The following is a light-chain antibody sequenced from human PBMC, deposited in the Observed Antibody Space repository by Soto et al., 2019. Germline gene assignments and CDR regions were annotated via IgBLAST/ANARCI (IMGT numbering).Light chain of an antibody. J-gene: IGLJ1*01. CDR1: SSDVGGYNY. CDR2: GVS. V-gene: IGLV2-14*03. Sequence: QSVLTQPASVSGSPGQSITISCTGTSSDVGGYNYVSWYQQHPGKAPQLMIYGVSNRPSGVSDRFSGSKSGNTASLTISGLQGEDEADYYCSSYTPSSTQVYVFGTGTKLTV. CDR3: SSYTPSSTQVYV.